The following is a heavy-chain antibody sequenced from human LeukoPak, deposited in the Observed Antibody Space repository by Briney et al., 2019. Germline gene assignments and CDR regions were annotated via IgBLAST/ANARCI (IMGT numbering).Heavy chain of an antibody. J-gene: IGHJ4*02. CDR2: ISYAGSRK. D-gene: IGHD3-22*01. V-gene: IGHV3-30*02. CDR3: AKKLIGNVDYFDY. Sequence: PGGSPRLSCAASGFIFSTYGMHWVRQAPGKGLEWVAYISYAGSRKYYADSVKGRFTISRDNSKNTLFLQMSSLKAEDTAVYYCAKKLIGNVDYFDYWGQGTLVTVSS. CDR1: GFIFSTYG.